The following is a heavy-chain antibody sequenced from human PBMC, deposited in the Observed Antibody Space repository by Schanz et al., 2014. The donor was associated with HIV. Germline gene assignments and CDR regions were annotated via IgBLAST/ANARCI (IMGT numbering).Heavy chain of an antibody. CDR1: GDTFSTDA. V-gene: IGHV1-69*06. D-gene: IGHD3-9*01. Sequence: QVQLVQSGAEVKKPGSSVEVSCKASGDTFSTDAFSWVRQVPGQGLEWMGGIIPKHGTSTSAQRFKGRVAIAADTSTNTIYLELSSLRSEDTAVYYCARVVYDTQTGSYNGGWYYFDNWGLGTLVTVSS. CDR3: ARVVYDTQTGSYNGGWYYFDN. J-gene: IGHJ4*02. CDR2: IIPKHGTS.